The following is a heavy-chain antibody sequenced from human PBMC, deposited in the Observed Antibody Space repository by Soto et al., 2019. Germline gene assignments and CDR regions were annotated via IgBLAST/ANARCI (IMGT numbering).Heavy chain of an antibody. CDR3: AGGSTIVRRPRFDP. CDR1: GGSISSSNW. Sequence: PSETLSRTCAVSGGSISSSNWWSWVRQPPGKGLEWIGEIYHSGSTNYNPSLKSRVTIPVDKSKNQFSLKLSSVTAADTAVYYCAGGSTIVRRPRFDPCHQGXLVAV. V-gene: IGHV4-4*02. D-gene: IGHD3-10*01. J-gene: IGHJ5*02. CDR2: IYHSGST.